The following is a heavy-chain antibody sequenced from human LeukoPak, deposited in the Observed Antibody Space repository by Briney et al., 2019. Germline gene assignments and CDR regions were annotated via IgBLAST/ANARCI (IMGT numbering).Heavy chain of an antibody. CDR2: ISAYNGNT. CDR1: GYTFTSYG. Sequence: GASVKVSCKASGYTFTSYGISWVRQAPGQGLEWMGWISAYNGNTNYAQKFQGRVTITADESTSTAYMEPSSLRSEDTAVYYCARARGRGVWFDPWGQGTLVTVSS. J-gene: IGHJ5*02. D-gene: IGHD3-10*01. V-gene: IGHV1-18*01. CDR3: ARARGRGVWFDP.